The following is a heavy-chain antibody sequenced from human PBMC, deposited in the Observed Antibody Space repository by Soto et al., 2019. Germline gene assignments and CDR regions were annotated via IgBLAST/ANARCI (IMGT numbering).Heavy chain of an antibody. J-gene: IGHJ3*02. D-gene: IGHD3-16*01. CDR1: GFTFSSYG. CDR3: ARRWGYDAFDI. V-gene: IGHV3-33*01. CDR2: ISYDGSNK. Sequence: QVQLVESGGGVVQPGRSLRLSCAASGFTFSSYGMHWVRQAPGKGLEWVAVISYDGSNKYYADSVKGRFTISRDNSKNTLYLQMNRLRADDTAVYYCARRWGYDAFDIWGQGTMVTVSS.